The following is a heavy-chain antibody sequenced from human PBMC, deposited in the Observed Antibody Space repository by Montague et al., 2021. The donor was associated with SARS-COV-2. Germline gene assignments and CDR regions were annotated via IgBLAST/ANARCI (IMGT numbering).Heavy chain of an antibody. CDR1: GGSFSGYY. V-gene: IGHV4-34*01. CDR3: ARGPTNNIGMVATRLDY. CDR2: INHSGST. Sequence: SETLSLTCAVYGGSFSGYYWNWIRPPPGKGLEWIGEINHSGSTNYNPSLKSRATISVDTSNNQFSLKLTSVTAADTAVYYCARGPTNNIGMVATRLDYWGQGTLVTVSS. J-gene: IGHJ4*02. D-gene: IGHD5-12*01.